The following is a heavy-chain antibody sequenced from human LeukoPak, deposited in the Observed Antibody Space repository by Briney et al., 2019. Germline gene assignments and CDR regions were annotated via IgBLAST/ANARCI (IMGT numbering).Heavy chain of an antibody. D-gene: IGHD3-9*01. V-gene: IGHV4-39*07. CDR3: ASNPYDILTGLLGGFDP. J-gene: IGHJ5*02. CDR2: IYYSGST. Sequence: PSETLSLTCTVSGGSISSSSYYWGWIRQPPGKGLEWIGSIYYSGSTYYNPSLKSRVTISVDTSKNQFSLKLSSVTAADTAVYYCASNPYDILTGLLGGFDPWGQGTLVTVSS. CDR1: GGSISSSSYY.